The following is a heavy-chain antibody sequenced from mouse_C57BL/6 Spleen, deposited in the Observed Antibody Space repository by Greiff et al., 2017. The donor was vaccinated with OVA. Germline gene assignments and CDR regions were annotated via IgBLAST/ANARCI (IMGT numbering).Heavy chain of an antibody. D-gene: IGHD1-1*01. CDR3: ARLAFITTVDDY. V-gene: IGHV1-50*01. CDR1: GYTFTSYW. J-gene: IGHJ2*01. Sequence: QVQLQQSGAELVKPGASVKLSCKASGYTFTSYWMQWVKQRPGQGLEWIGEIDPSDSYTNYNQKFKGKATLTVDTSSSTAYMQLSSLTSEDSAVYYCARLAFITTVDDYWGQGTTLTVSS. CDR2: IDPSDSYT.